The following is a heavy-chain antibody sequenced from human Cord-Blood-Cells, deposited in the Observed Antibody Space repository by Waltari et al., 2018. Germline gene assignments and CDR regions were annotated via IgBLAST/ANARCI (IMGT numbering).Heavy chain of an antibody. CDR3: VKMGAVAGTFDY. D-gene: IGHD6-19*01. CDR1: GFTFRRYA. J-gene: IGHJ4*02. CDR2: ISSNGGST. V-gene: IGHV3-64D*09. Sequence: EVQLVESGGGLVQPGGSLRLSCSASGFTFRRYAMHWVRQAPGKGLEYVSAISSNGGSTYYADSVKGRFTISRDNSKNTLYLQMSSLRAEDTAVYYCVKMGAVAGTFDYWGQGTLVTVSS.